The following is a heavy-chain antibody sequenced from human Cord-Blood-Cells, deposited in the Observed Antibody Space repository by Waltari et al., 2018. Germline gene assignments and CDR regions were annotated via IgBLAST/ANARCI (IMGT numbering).Heavy chain of an antibody. CDR1: GYTFTGYY. CDR3: ANSGSYYAVDY. Sequence: QVQLVQSGAEVKKPGASVKVSCKASGYTFTGYYMHWVRQAPGEGLEWMGLINPNSGGTNDAQKFQGRVTMTRYTSISTAYMGLSRLRSDDTAVYYCANSGSYYAVDYWGQGTLVTVSS. J-gene: IGHJ4*02. V-gene: IGHV1-2*02. D-gene: IGHD1-26*01. CDR2: INPNSGGT.